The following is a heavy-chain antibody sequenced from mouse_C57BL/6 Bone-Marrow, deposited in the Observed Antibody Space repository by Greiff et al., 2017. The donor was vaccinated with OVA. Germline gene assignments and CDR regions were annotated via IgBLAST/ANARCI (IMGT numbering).Heavy chain of an antibody. J-gene: IGHJ3*01. V-gene: IGHV5-9-1*02. CDR3: TRDRDYYGSSSWFAY. CDR1: GFTFSSYA. CDR2: ISSGGDYI. D-gene: IGHD1-1*01. Sequence: EVKLVESGEGLVKPGGSLKLSCAASGFTFSSYAMSWVRQTPEKRLEWVAYISSGGDYIYYADTVKGRFTISRDNARNTLYLQMSSLKSEDTAMYYGTRDRDYYGSSSWFAYWGQGTLVTVSA.